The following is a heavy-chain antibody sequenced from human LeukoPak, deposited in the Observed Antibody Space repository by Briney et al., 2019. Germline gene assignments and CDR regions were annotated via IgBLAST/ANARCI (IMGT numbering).Heavy chain of an antibody. D-gene: IGHD3-22*01. J-gene: IGHJ4*02. V-gene: IGHV3-33*06. CDR1: GFTFSSYG. Sequence: PGGSLRLSCAASGFTFSSYGMHWVRQARGKGLEWVAVIWHDGSEKYYGDSVKGRFSISRDNSKNTLYLQMNSLRAEDTAVYYCAKRGVVIRVILVGFHKEAYYFDSWGQGALVTVSS. CDR3: AKRGVVIRVILVGFHKEAYYFDS. CDR2: IWHDGSEK.